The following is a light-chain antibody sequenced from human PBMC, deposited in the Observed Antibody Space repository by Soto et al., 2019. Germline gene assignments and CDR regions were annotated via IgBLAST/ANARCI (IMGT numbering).Light chain of an antibody. Sequence: QSALTQPASVSGSPGQSITISCTGTTSDVGGYNYVSWYQQHPGKAPKLMIFEVSNRPSGVSNRFSGSKSGNTASLTISGLQAEDDADYYCSSYTPSNTWVFGGGTKLTVL. CDR2: EVS. CDR3: SSYTPSNTWV. CDR1: TSDVGGYNY. J-gene: IGLJ3*02. V-gene: IGLV2-14*01.